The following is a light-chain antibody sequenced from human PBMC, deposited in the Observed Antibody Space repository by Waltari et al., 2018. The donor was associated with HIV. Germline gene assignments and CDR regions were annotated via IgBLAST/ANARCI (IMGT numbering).Light chain of an antibody. CDR1: KLGDKY. CDR3: QAWDSNTGV. Sequence: SYELTQPPSVSVSPGQTASITCSGDKLGDKYAYWYQQKPGQSPVLVIYVDTKRPSGIPGRFSASSAGNTATLTISGTQAMDEADYDCQAWDSNTGVFGGGTKLTVL. J-gene: IGLJ2*01. V-gene: IGLV3-1*01. CDR2: VDT.